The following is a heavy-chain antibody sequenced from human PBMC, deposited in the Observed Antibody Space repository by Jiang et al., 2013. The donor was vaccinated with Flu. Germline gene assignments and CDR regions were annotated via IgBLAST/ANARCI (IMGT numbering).Heavy chain of an antibody. CDR1: GFTFSSYA. V-gene: IGHV3-23*04. Sequence: QLVESGGGLVQPGGSLRLSCAASGFTFSSYAMSWVRQAPGKGLEWVSAISGSGGGTYYADSVKGRFTISRDNSKNTLYLQMNSLRAEDTAVYYCAKASTWLVRASIGYWGQGTLVTVSS. CDR3: AKASTWLVRASIGY. CDR2: ISGSGGGT. J-gene: IGHJ4*02. D-gene: IGHD6-19*01.